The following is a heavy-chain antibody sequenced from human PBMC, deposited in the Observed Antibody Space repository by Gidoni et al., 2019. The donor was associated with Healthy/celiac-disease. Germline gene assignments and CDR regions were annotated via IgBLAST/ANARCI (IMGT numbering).Heavy chain of an antibody. CDR2: IDPGDSST. J-gene: IGHJ3*02. CDR1: GYSFTSYW. CDR3: ARRTTYYDFWSGPNDAFDI. Sequence: EVQLVQSGAEAKKPGESLRISCKGSGYSFTSYWISWVRQMPGKGLEWMGRIDPGDSSTNYSPSFQGHVTVSADKSSSTAYLQWSSLKASDTAMYYCARRTTYYDFWSGPNDAFDIWGQGTMVTVSS. V-gene: IGHV5-10-1*03. D-gene: IGHD3-3*01.